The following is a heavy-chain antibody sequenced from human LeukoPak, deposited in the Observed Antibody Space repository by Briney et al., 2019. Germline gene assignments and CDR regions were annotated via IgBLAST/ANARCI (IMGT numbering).Heavy chain of an antibody. CDR2: ISAYNGNT. Sequence: ASVKVSRKASGYTFTSYGISWVRQAPGQGLEWMGWISAYNGNTNYAQKLQGRVTMTTDTSTSTAYMELRSLRSDDTAVYYCARCRRDYDFWSGYLTFDYWGQGTLVTVYS. CDR1: GYTFTSYG. J-gene: IGHJ4*02. CDR3: ARCRRDYDFWSGYLTFDY. D-gene: IGHD3-3*01. V-gene: IGHV1-18*01.